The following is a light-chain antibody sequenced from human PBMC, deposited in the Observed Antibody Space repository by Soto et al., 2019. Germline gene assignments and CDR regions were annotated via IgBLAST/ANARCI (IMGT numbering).Light chain of an antibody. J-gene: IGKJ1*01. Sequence: EIVLTHSPGTLPLSPGERATLSCRASQSVSSSYLAWYQQKPGQAPRLLIYGASSRATGIPDRFSGSGSGTDFTLTISRLEPEDFAVYYCQQYGSSRWTFGQGTKV. V-gene: IGKV3-20*01. CDR3: QQYGSSRWT. CDR1: QSVSSSY. CDR2: GAS.